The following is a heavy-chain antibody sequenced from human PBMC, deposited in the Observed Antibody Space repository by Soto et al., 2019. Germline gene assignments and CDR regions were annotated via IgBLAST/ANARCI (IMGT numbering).Heavy chain of an antibody. CDR3: AKDGEGRYFDWPYFEY. J-gene: IGHJ4*02. CDR2: ISASGTTT. Sequence: GGSLRLSCAASGFTFSSYAMSWVRHAPGKGLEWVSAISASGTTTYYADSVKGRFTISRDNSKNTLHLQMNSLRAEDTAVYYCAKDGEGRYFDWPYFEYWGQGTLVTVSS. CDR1: GFTFSSYA. D-gene: IGHD3-9*01. V-gene: IGHV3-23*01.